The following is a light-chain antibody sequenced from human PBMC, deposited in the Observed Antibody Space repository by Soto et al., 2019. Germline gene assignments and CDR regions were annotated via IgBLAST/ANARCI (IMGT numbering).Light chain of an antibody. CDR2: EDT. CDR1: SSDVGSYNL. Sequence: QSALTQPASVSGSPGQSITISCTGTSSDVGSYNLVSWYQQHPGKAPKLMIYEDTKRPSGVSNRFSGSKSGNTASLTISGLQAEDEADYYCSSYAGSTTAVVFGGGTKVTVL. CDR3: SSYAGSTTAVV. V-gene: IGLV2-23*01. J-gene: IGLJ2*01.